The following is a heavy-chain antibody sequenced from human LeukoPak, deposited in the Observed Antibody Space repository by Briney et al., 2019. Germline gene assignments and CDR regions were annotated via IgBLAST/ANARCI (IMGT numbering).Heavy chain of an antibody. Sequence: SSETLSLTCTVSGGSISSSSYYWGWIRQPPGKGLEWIGSIYYSGSTYYNPSLKSRVTISVDTSKNQFSLKLSSVTAADTAVYYCARHGGDYYYYMDVWGKGTTVTISS. D-gene: IGHD3-3*01. CDR1: GGSISSSSYY. J-gene: IGHJ6*03. CDR3: ARHGGDYYYYMDV. CDR2: IYYSGST. V-gene: IGHV4-39*01.